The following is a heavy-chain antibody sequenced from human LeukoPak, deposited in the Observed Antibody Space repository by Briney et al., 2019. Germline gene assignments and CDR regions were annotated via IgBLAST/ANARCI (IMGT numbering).Heavy chain of an antibody. Sequence: PGESLQISCKGSGYSFSTYWIGWVRQLPGKGLEWMGIIYPGDSDTRYSPSFQGQVTISADKSTTTAYLQWSSLKAWDTAIYYCTRPTLDLGDPIDYWGQGTLVTVSS. J-gene: IGHJ4*02. D-gene: IGHD4-17*01. V-gene: IGHV5-51*01. CDR1: GYSFSTYW. CDR2: IYPGDSDT. CDR3: TRPTLDLGDPIDY.